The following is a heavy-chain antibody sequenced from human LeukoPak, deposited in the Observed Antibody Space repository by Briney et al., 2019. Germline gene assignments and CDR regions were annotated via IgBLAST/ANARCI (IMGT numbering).Heavy chain of an antibody. V-gene: IGHV3-21*01. CDR2: ISSSSSYI. CDR3: ASEEGARFLESSYYYGMDV. CDR1: GFTFSSYS. J-gene: IGHJ6*02. Sequence: PGGSLRLSCAASGFTFSSYSMNWVRQAPGKGLEWVSSISSSSSYIYYADSVKGRFTISRDNAKNSLYLQMNSLRAEDTAVYYCASEEGARFLESSYYYGMDVWGQGTTVTVSS. D-gene: IGHD3-3*01.